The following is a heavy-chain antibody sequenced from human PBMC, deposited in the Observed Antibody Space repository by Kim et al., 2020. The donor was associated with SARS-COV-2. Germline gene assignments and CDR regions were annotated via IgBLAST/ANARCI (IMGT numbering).Heavy chain of an antibody. Sequence: YIYYADSVKGRFTISRDNAKNSLYLQMNSLRAEDTAVYYCARDRLNGMDVWGQGTTVTVSS. CDR3: ARDRLNGMDV. CDR2: YI. J-gene: IGHJ6*02. D-gene: IGHD3-16*01. V-gene: IGHV3-21*01.